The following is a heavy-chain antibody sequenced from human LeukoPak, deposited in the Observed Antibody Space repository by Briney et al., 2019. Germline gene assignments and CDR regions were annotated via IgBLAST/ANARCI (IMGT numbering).Heavy chain of an antibody. Sequence: PSETLSLTCAVSGGSFSGYYWSWIRQPPGKGLEWIGEINHSGSTYYNPSLKSRVTISVDTSKNQFSLKLSSVTAADTAVYYCARGWYGGGVYYSPGEWGRGILVTISS. CDR2: INHSGST. V-gene: IGHV4-34*01. CDR3: ARGWYGGGVYYSPGE. D-gene: IGHD3-22*01. CDR1: GGSFSGYY. J-gene: IGHJ4*02.